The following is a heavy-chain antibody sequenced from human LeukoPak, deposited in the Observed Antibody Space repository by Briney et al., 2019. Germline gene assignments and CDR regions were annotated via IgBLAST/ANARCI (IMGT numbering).Heavy chain of an antibody. CDR3: AKDYDFWSLGWFDP. CDR1: GFTFSSYA. D-gene: IGHD3-3*01. V-gene: IGHV3-23*01. Sequence: TGGSLRLSCAASGFTFSSYAMSWVRQAPGKGLEWVSAISGSGGSTYYADSVKGRFTISRDNSKNTLYLQMNSLRAEDTAVYYCAKDYDFWSLGWFDPWGQGTLVTVSS. J-gene: IGHJ5*02. CDR2: ISGSGGST.